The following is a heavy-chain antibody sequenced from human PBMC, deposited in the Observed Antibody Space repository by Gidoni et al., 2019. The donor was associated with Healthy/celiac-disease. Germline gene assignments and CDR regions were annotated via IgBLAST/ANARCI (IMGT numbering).Heavy chain of an antibody. V-gene: IGHV4-34*01. CDR3: ARVYIVVVPAAPDAFDI. Sequence: QVQLQQWGAGLLKPSETLSLTCAVYGGSFSGYYWSWIRQPPGKGLEWIGEINHSGSTNYNPSLKSRVTISVDTSKNQFSLKLSSVTAADTAVYYCARVYIVVVPAAPDAFDIWGQGTMVTVSS. CDR2: INHSGST. CDR1: GGSFSGYY. D-gene: IGHD2-2*01. J-gene: IGHJ3*02.